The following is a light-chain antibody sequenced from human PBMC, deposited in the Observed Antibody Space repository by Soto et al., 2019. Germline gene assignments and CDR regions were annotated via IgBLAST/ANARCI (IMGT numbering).Light chain of an antibody. J-gene: IGKJ3*01. CDR3: HHRSHWPPTET. Sequence: EILLTQSPATLSLSPGERSTLSCMASQSVDNFLAWYQQKPGQAPRLLIYDVSHRATGIPARFSGSGSGTDFTLTISRLEPEDFAVYYCHHRSHWPPTETFGPGTTGDIK. CDR2: DVS. V-gene: IGKV3-11*01. CDR1: QSVDNF.